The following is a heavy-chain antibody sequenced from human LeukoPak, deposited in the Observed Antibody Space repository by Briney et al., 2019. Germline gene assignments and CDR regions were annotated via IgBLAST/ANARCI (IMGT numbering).Heavy chain of an antibody. J-gene: IGHJ1*01. CDR2: IYSGGST. CDR1: EFSVGSNY. V-gene: IGHV3-53*01. CDR3: AKDPSDYGDYVNYFQH. D-gene: IGHD4-17*01. Sequence: GGSLRLSCAASEFSVGSNYMTWVRQAPGKGLEWVSLIYSGGSTYYADSVKGRFTISRDNSKNTLYLQMNSLRAEDTAVYYCAKDPSDYGDYVNYFQHWGQGTLVTVSS.